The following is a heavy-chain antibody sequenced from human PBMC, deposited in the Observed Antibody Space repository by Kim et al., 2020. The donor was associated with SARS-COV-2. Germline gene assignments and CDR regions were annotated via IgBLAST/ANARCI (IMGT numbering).Heavy chain of an antibody. CDR3: AKTTGGVRGVRYYYYYGMDV. Sequence: GGSLRLSCAASGFTFSSYAMSWVRQAPGKGLEWVSAISGSGGSTYYADSVKGRFTISRDNSKNTLYLQMNSLRAEDTAVYYCAKTTGGVRGVRYYYYYGMDVWGQGTTVTVSS. CDR2: ISGSGGST. J-gene: IGHJ6*02. D-gene: IGHD3-10*01. CDR1: GFTFSSYA. V-gene: IGHV3-23*01.